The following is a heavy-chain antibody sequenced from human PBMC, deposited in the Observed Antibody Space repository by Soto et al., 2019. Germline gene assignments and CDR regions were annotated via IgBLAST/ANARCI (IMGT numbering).Heavy chain of an antibody. CDR1: GYTFTSYY. J-gene: IGHJ4*02. CDR2: INPSGGST. D-gene: IGHD6-13*01. V-gene: IGHV1-46*01. CDR3: ARDRFPIAAAGSIRYFGY. Sequence: ASVKVSCKASGYTFTSYYMHWVRQAPGQGLEWMGIINPSGGSTSYAQKFQGRVTMTRDTSTSTVYMELSSLRSEDTAVYYCARDRFPIAAAGSIRYFGYWGQGTLVTVSS.